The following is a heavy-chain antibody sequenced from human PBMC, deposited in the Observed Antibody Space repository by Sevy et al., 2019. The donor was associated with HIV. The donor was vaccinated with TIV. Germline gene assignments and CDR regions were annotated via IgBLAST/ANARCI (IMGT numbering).Heavy chain of an antibody. CDR1: GGTFSSDA. Sequence: ASVKVSCKASGGTFSSDAFSWVRQAPGQGLEWMGGIIPIFGPANYAQTFQGRVTITADRYTTTAYMELSSLTSEDTAIYYCAQALFGSGSYYNLAYWGQGSLVTVSS. D-gene: IGHD3-10*01. J-gene: IGHJ4*02. CDR3: AQALFGSGSYYNLAY. CDR2: IIPIFGPA. V-gene: IGHV1-69*06.